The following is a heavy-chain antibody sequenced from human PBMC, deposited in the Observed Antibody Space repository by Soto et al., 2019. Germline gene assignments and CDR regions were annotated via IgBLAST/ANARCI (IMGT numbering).Heavy chain of an antibody. V-gene: IGHV3-23*01. CDR2: ISGSGGST. CDR3: AKEVSLGSTVDLGY. J-gene: IGHJ4*02. CDR1: GFTFSIFA. D-gene: IGHD7-27*01. Sequence: GGSLSLSCAASGFTFSIFAMSWFRQSPGKGLEWVATISGSGGSTYYADAVKGRFSISRDNSMGTLYLQMKSLRVEDTAIYYCAKEVSLGSTVDLGYWGQGTLVTVSS.